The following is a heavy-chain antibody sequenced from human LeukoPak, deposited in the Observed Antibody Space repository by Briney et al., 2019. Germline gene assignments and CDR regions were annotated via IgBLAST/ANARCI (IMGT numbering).Heavy chain of an antibody. J-gene: IGHJ4*02. Sequence: GGSLRLSCAASGFTVSSNYMSWVRQAPGKGLEWVAVISYDGSNKYYADSVKGRFTISRDNSKNTLYLQMNSLRAEDTAVYYCARGTYQGGSGSYYNGQLDYWGQGTLVTVSS. CDR2: ISYDGSNK. CDR3: ARGTYQGGSGSYYNGQLDY. CDR1: GFTVSSNY. V-gene: IGHV3-30-3*01. D-gene: IGHD3-10*01.